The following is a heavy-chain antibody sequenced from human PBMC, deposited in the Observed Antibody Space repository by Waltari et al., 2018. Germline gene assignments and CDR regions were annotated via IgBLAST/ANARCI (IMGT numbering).Heavy chain of an antibody. Sequence: QVQLVQSGAEVKKPGASVKVSCKASGYTFTSYDINWVRQATGQGLEGMGWMNPNSGNTGYAQKFQGRVTITRNTSISTAYMELSSLRSEDTAVYYCARGLVNPWYYYYMDVWGKGTTVTVSS. V-gene: IGHV1-8*03. D-gene: IGHD6-13*01. CDR1: GYTFTSYD. CDR2: MNPNSGNT. CDR3: ARGLVNPWYYYYMDV. J-gene: IGHJ6*03.